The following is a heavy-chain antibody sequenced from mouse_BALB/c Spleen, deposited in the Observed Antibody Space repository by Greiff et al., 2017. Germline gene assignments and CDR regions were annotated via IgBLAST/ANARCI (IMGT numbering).Heavy chain of an antibody. CDR3: ARWGNYDYFDY. CDR2: IWAGGST. CDR1: GFSLTSYG. D-gene: IGHD2-1*01. J-gene: IGHJ2*01. Sequence: VMLVESGPGLVAPSQSLSITCTVSGFSLTSYGVHWVRQPPGKGLEWLGVIWAGGSTNYNSALMSRLSISKDNSKSQVFLKMNSLQTDDTAMYYCARWGNYDYFDYWGQGTTLTVSS. V-gene: IGHV2-9*02.